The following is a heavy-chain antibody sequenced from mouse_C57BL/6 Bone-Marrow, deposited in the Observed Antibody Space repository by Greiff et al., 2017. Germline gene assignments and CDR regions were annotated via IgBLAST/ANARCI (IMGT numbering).Heavy chain of an antibody. CDR2: ISSGGSYT. D-gene: IGHD2-1*01. V-gene: IGHV5-6*01. Sequence: VQLKESGGDLVKPGGSLKLSCAASGFTFSSYGMSWVRQTPDKRLEWVATISSGGSYTYYPDSVKGRFTISRDNAKNTLYLQMSSLKSEDTAMYYCVFCYYGSLYFDYWGQGTTLTVSS. J-gene: IGHJ2*01. CDR3: VFCYYGSLYFDY. CDR1: GFTFSSYG.